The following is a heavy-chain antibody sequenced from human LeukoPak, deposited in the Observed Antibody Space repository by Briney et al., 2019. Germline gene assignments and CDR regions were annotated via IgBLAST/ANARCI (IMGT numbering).Heavy chain of an antibody. J-gene: IGHJ5*02. CDR1: GGSISSYY. Sequence: PSETLSLTCTVPGGSISSYYWSWIRQPPGKGLEWIGYIYYSGSTNYNPSLKSRVTISVDTSKNQFSLKLSSVTAADTAVYYCARFITGTRGCWFDPWGQGTLVTVSS. D-gene: IGHD1-7*01. V-gene: IGHV4-59*01. CDR3: ARFITGTRGCWFDP. CDR2: IYYSGST.